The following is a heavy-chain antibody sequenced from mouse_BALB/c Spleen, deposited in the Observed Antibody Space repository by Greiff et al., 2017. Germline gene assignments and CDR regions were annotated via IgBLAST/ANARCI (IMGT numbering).Heavy chain of an antibody. Sequence: VHLVESGPGLVAPSQSLSITCTVSGFSLTSYGVHWVRQPPGKGLEWLGVIWAGGSTNYNSALMSRLSISKDNSKSQVFLKMNSLQTDDTAMYYCARGLITTGYFDVWGAGTTVTVSS. CDR2: IWAGGST. CDR1: GFSLTSYG. D-gene: IGHD1-1*01. CDR3: ARGLITTGYFDV. V-gene: IGHV2-9*02. J-gene: IGHJ1*01.